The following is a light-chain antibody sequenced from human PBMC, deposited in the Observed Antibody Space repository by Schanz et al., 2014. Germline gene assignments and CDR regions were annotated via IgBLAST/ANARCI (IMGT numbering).Light chain of an antibody. CDR3: SSYAGSNRGV. V-gene: IGLV2-18*02. J-gene: IGLJ2*01. CDR2: EVS. Sequence: QSALTQPPSVSGSPGQSVTISCTGTSSDVGSYNRVSWYQQPPGTAPKLMIYEVSNRPSGVPDRFSGSKSGNTASLTVSGLQAEDEADYYCSSYAGSNRGVFGGGTKLTVL. CDR1: SSDVGSYNR.